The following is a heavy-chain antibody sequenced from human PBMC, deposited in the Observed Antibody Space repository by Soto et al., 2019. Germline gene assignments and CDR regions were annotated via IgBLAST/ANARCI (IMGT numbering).Heavy chain of an antibody. CDR2: VYYSGGS. CDR3: GRVVEGATRHTDSDS. D-gene: IGHD2-15*01. Sequence: PSETLSLTCTVSGGSISSSSYYWGWIRQPPGKGLEFIGSVYYSGGSHYNPSLKGRVTISVDTSNNQVSLRVNSVTAADTAVYYCGRVVEGATRHTDSDSWGQGMLVTVSS. V-gene: IGHV4-39*02. CDR1: GGSISSSSYY. J-gene: IGHJ5*02.